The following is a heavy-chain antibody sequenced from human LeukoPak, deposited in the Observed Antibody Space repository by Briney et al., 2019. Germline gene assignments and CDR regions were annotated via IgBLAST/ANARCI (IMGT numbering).Heavy chain of an antibody. J-gene: IGHJ4*02. CDR1: GFTFSSYT. V-gene: IGHV3-21*04. CDR3: ARRAGAYSHPYDY. CDR2: ISSRSSYI. Sequence: PGGSLRRSCAASGFTFSSYTMNWVRQAPGKGLEWVSSISSRSSYIYYADSVKGRFTISRDNAKNSLYLQMNILRAEDTAVYYCARRAGAYSHPYDYWGQGTLVTVSS. D-gene: IGHD4/OR15-4a*01.